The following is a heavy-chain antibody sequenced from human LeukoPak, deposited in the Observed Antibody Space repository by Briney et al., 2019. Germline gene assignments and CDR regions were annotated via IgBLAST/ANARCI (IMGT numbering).Heavy chain of an antibody. Sequence: GGSLRLSCAVSGLTVCNHGMSWVRQAPGKGLEWVSGINWNGGSTAYADSVKGRFTISRDNAKKSLYLQMTSLRVEDTALCYCVISPYDFWSDYYLSWGQGTLVTVSS. CDR3: VISPYDFWSDYYLS. CDR1: GLTVCNHG. D-gene: IGHD3-3*01. J-gene: IGHJ5*02. V-gene: IGHV3-20*04. CDR2: INWNGGST.